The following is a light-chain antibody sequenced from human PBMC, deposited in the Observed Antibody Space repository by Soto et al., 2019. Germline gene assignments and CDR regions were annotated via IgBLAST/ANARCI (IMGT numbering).Light chain of an antibody. CDR1: QSVSSY. J-gene: IGKJ5*01. CDR3: QQRSNWPIT. V-gene: IGKV3-11*01. Sequence: EIVLTQSPVTLSLSPGERATLSCRASQSVSSYLAWYHQKPGQAPRLLIYDTSTRATGIPARFSGSGSGADFTLTISSLEPEDFAVYYCQQRSNWPITFGQGTRLEIK. CDR2: DTS.